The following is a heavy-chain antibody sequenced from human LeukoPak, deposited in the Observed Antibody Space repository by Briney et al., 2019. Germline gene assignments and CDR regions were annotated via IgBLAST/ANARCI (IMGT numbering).Heavy chain of an antibody. CDR3: ATDGGPEDY. J-gene: IGHJ4*02. CDR1: GFTFSSYS. Sequence: GGSLRFSCAASGFTFSSYSLSWVRQAPGKGLEWVSSISSRSTYIYYADSLKDRFTISRVNARNSLYLQMDSLGVEDTAVYYCATDGGPEDYWGQGTLVTVSS. V-gene: IGHV3-21*01. D-gene: IGHD6-25*01. CDR2: ISSRSTYI.